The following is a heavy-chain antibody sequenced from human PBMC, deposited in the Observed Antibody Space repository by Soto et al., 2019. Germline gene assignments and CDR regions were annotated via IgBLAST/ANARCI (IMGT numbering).Heavy chain of an antibody. CDR1: GGSISGYS. CDR3: ARVNSSGWLRWFDP. J-gene: IGHJ5*02. D-gene: IGHD6-19*01. CDR2: IYYSEST. Sequence: SETLSLTCIVSGGSISGYSWTWIRQPPGKGLEWIGYIYYSESTNYNPSLKSRVTISVDTSKNQFSLKLSSVTAADTAVYYCARVNSSGWLRWFDPWGQGTLVTVSS. V-gene: IGHV4-59*01.